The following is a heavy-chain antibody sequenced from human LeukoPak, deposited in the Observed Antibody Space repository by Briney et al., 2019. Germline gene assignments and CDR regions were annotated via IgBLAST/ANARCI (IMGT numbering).Heavy chain of an antibody. V-gene: IGHV3-48*04. J-gene: IGHJ4*02. CDR3: ARAQDYYDSSGYSDY. Sequence: GGSLRLSCAASGFTFSSYSMNWVRQAPGKGLEWVSYISSSSSTIYYADSVKGRFTISRDNAKNSLYLQVNSLRAEDTAVYYCARAQDYYDSSGYSDYWGQGTLVTVSS. D-gene: IGHD3-22*01. CDR1: GFTFSSYS. CDR2: ISSSSSTI.